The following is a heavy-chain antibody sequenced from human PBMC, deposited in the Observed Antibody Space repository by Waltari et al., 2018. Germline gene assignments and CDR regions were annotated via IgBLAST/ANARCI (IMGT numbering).Heavy chain of an antibody. D-gene: IGHD3-22*01. CDR2: IYHSGRT. V-gene: IGHV4-38-2*02. CDR3: ASLSYYYDSSGYYFDY. Sequence: QVQLQESGPGLVKPSETLSLTCTVSGYSISSGYYWGWIRQPPGTGREWIGSIYHSGRTYYNPSLKIRVPISVDTSKNQLSLNLSFVTAADTAVYYCASLSYYYDSSGYYFDYWGQGTLVTVSS. CDR1: GYSISSGYY. J-gene: IGHJ4*02.